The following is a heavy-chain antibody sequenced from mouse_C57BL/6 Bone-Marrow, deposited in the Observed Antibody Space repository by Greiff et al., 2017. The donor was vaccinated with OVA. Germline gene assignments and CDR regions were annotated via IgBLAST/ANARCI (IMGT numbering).Heavy chain of an antibody. J-gene: IGHJ4*01. CDR2: IFPGSGST. Sequence: QVQLQQSGPELVKPGASVKISCKASGYTFTDYYINWVKQRPGQGLEWIGWIFPGSGSTYYNEKFKGKATLTVDKSSSTAYMLLSSLTSEDSAVYFCARRYYGSKGGYAMDYWGQGTSVTVSS. V-gene: IGHV1-75*01. CDR1: GYTFTDYY. D-gene: IGHD1-1*01. CDR3: ARRYYGSKGGYAMDY.